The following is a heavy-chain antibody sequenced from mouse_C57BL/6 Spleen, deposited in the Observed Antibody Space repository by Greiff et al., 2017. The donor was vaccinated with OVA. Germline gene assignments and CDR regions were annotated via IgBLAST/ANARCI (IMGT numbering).Heavy chain of an antibody. CDR2: ISSGGSYT. CDR1: GFTFSSYG. D-gene: IGHD1-1*01. V-gene: IGHV5-6*01. CDR3: ARQITTVVAFDY. Sequence: EVQGVESGGDLVKPGGSLKLSCAASGFTFSSYGMSWVRQTPDKRLEWVATISSGGSYTYYPDSVKGRFTISRDNAKNTLYLQMSSLKSEDTAMYYCARQITTVVAFDYWGQGTTLTVSS. J-gene: IGHJ2*01.